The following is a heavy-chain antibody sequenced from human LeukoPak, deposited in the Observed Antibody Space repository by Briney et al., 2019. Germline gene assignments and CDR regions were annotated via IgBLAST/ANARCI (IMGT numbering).Heavy chain of an antibody. CDR3: ASLGYSSGWYVFDY. CDR2: INHSGST. D-gene: IGHD6-19*01. J-gene: IGHJ4*02. Sequence: SETLSLTCAVYGGSFSGYYWSWIRQPPGKGLEWIGEINHSGSTNYNPSLKSRVTISVDTSKNQFSLKLSSVIAADTAVYYCASLGYSSGWYVFDYWGQGTLVTVSS. CDR1: GGSFSGYY. V-gene: IGHV4-34*01.